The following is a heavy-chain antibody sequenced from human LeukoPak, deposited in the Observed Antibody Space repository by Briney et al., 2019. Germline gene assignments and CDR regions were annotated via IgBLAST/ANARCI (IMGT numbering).Heavy chain of an antibody. CDR1: GFTFSSYA. V-gene: IGHV3-23*01. CDR2: ISGSGGST. D-gene: IGHD3-22*01. CDR3: ANSQRSYDSSGYYYHDY. J-gene: IGHJ4*02. Sequence: GGSLRLSCAASGFTFSSYAMSWVRQAPGKGLEWVSAISGSGGSTYYADSVKGRFTISRDNSKNTLYLQMNSLRAEDTAVYYCANSQRSYDSSGYYYHDYWGQGTLVTVSS.